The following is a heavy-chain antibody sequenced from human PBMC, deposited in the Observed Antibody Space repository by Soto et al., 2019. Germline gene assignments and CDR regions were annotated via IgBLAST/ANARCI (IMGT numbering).Heavy chain of an antibody. CDR1: GGSLSSCNW. CDR3: SGGGRPGQIDWFDP. J-gene: IGHJ5*02. D-gene: IGHD2-21*01. CDR2: IDRYGST. V-gene: IGHV4-4*02. Sequence: QVQLQESGPRLVKPSGTLSLTCAVYGGSLSSCNWWSLVRQPPGKGLEWIGEIDRYGSTSYNPSLKSRVTFQVDKSTNQISLKVASLTAAGTAVYFCSGGGRPGQIDWFDPWGQGILVTVSS.